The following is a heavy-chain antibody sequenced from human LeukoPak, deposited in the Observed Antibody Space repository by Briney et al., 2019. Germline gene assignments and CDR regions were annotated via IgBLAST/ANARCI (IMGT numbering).Heavy chain of an antibody. D-gene: IGHD2-21*01. V-gene: IGHV3-21*01. CDR1: GFTFSSYS. J-gene: IGHJ6*04. CDR3: ARDQGIEVPLYYGMDV. Sequence: GGSLRLSCAASGFTFSSYSMNWVRQAPGKGLEWVSSISSSSSYIYYADSVKGRFTISRDNAKNSLYLQMNSLRAEDTAAYYCARDQGIEVPLYYGMDVWGKGTTVTVSS. CDR2: ISSSSSYI.